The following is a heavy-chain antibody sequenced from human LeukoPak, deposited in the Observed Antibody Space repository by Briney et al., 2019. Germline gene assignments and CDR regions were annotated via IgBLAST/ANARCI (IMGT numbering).Heavy chain of an antibody. CDR1: GFTFSNYG. Sequence: PGGSLRLSCAASGFTFSNYGMHWARQAPGKGLEWVGVIWYDGSNVKYPDSVKGRFTISRDNSKNMMYLQMNSLRAEDTAVYYCARDPNRGPTSLWFGERDFDYWGQGTLVTVSS. J-gene: IGHJ4*02. CDR3: ARDPNRGPTSLWFGERDFDY. CDR2: IWYDGSNV. D-gene: IGHD3-10*01. V-gene: IGHV3-33*01.